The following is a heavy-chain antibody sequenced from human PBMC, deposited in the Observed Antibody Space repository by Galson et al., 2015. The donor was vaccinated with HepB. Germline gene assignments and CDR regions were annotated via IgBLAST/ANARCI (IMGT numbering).Heavy chain of an antibody. V-gene: IGHV3-30-3*01. J-gene: IGHJ6*03. Sequence: SLRLSCAASGFTFSSYAMHWVRQAPGKGLEWVAVISYDGSNKYYADSVKGRFTISRDNSKNTLYLQMNSLRAEDTAVYYCARDWVQQFGEAQAFYYYYYMDVWGRGTTVTVSS. CDR2: ISYDGSNK. D-gene: IGHD3-10*01. CDR3: ARDWVQQFGEAQAFYYYYYMDV. CDR1: GFTFSSYA.